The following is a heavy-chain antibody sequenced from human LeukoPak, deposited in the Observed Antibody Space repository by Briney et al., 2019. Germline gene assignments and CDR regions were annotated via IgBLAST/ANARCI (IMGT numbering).Heavy chain of an antibody. D-gene: IGHD4-11*01. V-gene: IGHV4-59*12. CDR3: ARKGYSKYLYFQH. CDR2: IYYSGST. Sequence: SETLSLTCTVSGGSISSYYWSWIRQPPGKGLGWIGYIYYSGSTNYNPSLKSRVTISVDTSKNQFSLNLSSVTAADTAVYYCARKGYSKYLYFQHWGQGTLVTVSS. CDR1: GGSISSYY. J-gene: IGHJ1*01.